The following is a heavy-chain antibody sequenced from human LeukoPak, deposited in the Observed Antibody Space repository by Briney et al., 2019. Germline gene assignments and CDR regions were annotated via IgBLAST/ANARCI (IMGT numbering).Heavy chain of an antibody. CDR3: ARETPIVATHGTEGFDY. CDR1: GYTFTGYY. D-gene: IGHD5-12*01. CDR2: INPNSGGT. Sequence: ALVKVSCKASGYTFTGYYMHWVRQAPGQGLEWMGWINPNSGGTNYAQKFQGRVTMTRDTSISTAYMELSRLRSDDTAVYYCARETPIVATHGTEGFDYWGQGTLVTVSS. J-gene: IGHJ4*02. V-gene: IGHV1-2*02.